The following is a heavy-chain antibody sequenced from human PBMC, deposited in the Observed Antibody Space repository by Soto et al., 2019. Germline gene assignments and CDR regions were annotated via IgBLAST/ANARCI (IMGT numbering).Heavy chain of an antibody. CDR1: GYTFTSYG. V-gene: IGHV1-18*01. CDR2: ISAYNGNT. J-gene: IGHJ4*02. CDR3: ARDSDYYDSSGYYVYFDY. Sequence: QVQLVQSGAEVKKPGASVKVSCKASGYTFTSYGISWVRQAPGQGLEWMGWISAYNGNTNYAQKLQGRVTMTTDTSTSTAYMELGSLRSDDTAVYYCARDSDYYDSSGYYVYFDYWGQGTLVTVSS. D-gene: IGHD3-22*01.